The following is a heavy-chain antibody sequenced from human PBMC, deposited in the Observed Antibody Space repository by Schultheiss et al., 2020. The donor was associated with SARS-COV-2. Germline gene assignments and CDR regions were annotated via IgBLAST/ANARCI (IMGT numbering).Heavy chain of an antibody. D-gene: IGHD3-10*01. CDR3: ARDVLLWFGELRKNHYGMDV. J-gene: IGHJ6*02. CDR1: GGSTSSSSYY. CDR2: INHSGST. Sequence: SETLSLTCTVSGGSTSSSSYYWGWIRQPPGRGLEWIGEINHSGSTNYNPSLKSRVTISVDTSKNQFSLKLSSVTAADTAVYYCARDVLLWFGELRKNHYGMDVWGQGTTVTVSS. V-gene: IGHV4-39*07.